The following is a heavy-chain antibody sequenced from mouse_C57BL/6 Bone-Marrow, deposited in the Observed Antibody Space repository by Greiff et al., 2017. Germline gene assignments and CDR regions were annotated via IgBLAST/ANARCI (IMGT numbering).Heavy chain of an antibody. CDR3: AYYGSSGDDYAMDY. V-gene: IGHV1-55*01. J-gene: IGHJ4*01. CDR1: GYTFTSYW. D-gene: IGHD1-1*01. CDR2: IYPGSGST. Sequence: VQLQQPGAELVKPGASVKMSCKASGYTFTSYWITWVKQRPGQGLEWIGDIYPGSGSTNYNEKFKSKATLTVDTSSSTAYMQLSSLTSDDSAVXYWAYYGSSGDDYAMDYRGQGTSVTVSS.